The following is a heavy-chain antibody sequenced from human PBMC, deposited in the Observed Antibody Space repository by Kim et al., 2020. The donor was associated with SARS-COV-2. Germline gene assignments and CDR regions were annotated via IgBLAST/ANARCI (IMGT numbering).Heavy chain of an antibody. CDR2: IYYSGST. J-gene: IGHJ6*02. CDR1: GGSISSSSYY. D-gene: IGHD3-9*01. Sequence: SETLSLTCTVSGGSISSSSYYWGWIRQPPGKGLEWIGSIYYSGSTYYNPSLKSRVTISVDTSKNQFSLKLSSVTAADTAVYYCASGATGSIFYYYYYGMDVWGQGTTVTVSS. V-gene: IGHV4-39*01. CDR3: ASGATGSIFYYYYYGMDV.